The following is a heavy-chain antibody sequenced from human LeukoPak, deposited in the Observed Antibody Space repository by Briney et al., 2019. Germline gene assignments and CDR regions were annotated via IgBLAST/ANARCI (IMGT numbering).Heavy chain of an antibody. Sequence: SETLSLTCTVSGGSISSYYWSWIRQPPGKGLEWIGYIYYSGSTNYNPSLKSRVTISVDTSKNQFSLKLSSVTAANTAVYYCAARSTWSGTNDYWGQGTLVTVSS. CDR1: GGSISSYY. V-gene: IGHV4-59*12. CDR3: AARSTWSGTNDY. J-gene: IGHJ4*02. CDR2: IYYSGST. D-gene: IGHD3-3*01.